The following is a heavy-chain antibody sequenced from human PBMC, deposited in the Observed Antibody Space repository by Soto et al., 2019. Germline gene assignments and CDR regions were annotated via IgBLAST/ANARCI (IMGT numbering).Heavy chain of an antibody. V-gene: IGHV3-23*01. J-gene: IGHJ2*01. Sequence: DVQLLESGGGLVQPGGSLRLSCAASGFTFRSYAMSWVRQAPGKGLEWVSGISGSGISTHYADSVQGRFTVSRDNSKNTLSLPMPSLRAEDTAVYHCARVGVGPDGYFDLWGRGTLVTVSS. CDR2: ISGSGIST. CDR1: GFTFRSYA. CDR3: ARVGVGPDGYFDL.